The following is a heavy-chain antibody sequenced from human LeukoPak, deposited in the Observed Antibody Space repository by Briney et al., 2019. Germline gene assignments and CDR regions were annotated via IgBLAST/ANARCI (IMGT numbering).Heavy chain of an antibody. Sequence: ASVKVSCKASGYTFTSYGISWVRQAPGQGLEWMGWISAYNGNTNYAQKLQGRVTMTTDTSTSTAYMELRSLRSDDTAVYYCARELHFNYYDSSGYTDAFDIWGQGTMVTVSS. J-gene: IGHJ3*02. CDR1: GYTFTSYG. D-gene: IGHD3-22*01. V-gene: IGHV1-18*01. CDR3: ARELHFNYYDSSGYTDAFDI. CDR2: ISAYNGNT.